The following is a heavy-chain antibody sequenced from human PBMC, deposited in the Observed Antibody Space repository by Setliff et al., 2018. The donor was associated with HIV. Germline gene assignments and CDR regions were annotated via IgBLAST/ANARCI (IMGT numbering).Heavy chain of an antibody. Sequence: ASVKVSCKASGSTFSTYDINWVRQAPGQGPEWMGWMNPNSGNTGYAEKFQGRVTMTRDTSISTAYMELSSLRSDDTAVYFCARLGSGWSDSYYNAMDIWGQGTTVTVSS. CDR3: ARLGSGWSDSYYNAMDI. J-gene: IGHJ6*02. CDR1: GSTFSTYD. CDR2: MNPNSGNT. V-gene: IGHV1-8*01. D-gene: IGHD6-19*01.